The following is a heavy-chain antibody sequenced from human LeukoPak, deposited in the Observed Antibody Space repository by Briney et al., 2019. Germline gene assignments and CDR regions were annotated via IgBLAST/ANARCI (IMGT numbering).Heavy chain of an antibody. Sequence: SETLSLTCAVYGGSFSGYYWSWIRQPPGKGLEWIGEINHSGSTNHNPSLKSRVTISEDTSKNQFSLNLNSVTAADTAVYYCARGPPRDYASSGFYFNYWGRGTLVIVSS. V-gene: IGHV4-34*01. J-gene: IGHJ4*02. CDR1: GGSFSGYY. CDR3: ARGPPRDYASSGFYFNY. CDR2: INHSGST. D-gene: IGHD3-22*01.